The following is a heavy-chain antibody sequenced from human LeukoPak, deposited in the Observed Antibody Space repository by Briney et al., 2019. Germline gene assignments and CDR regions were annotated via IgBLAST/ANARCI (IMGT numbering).Heavy chain of an antibody. Sequence: GGSLRLSCAASGFTFSSYGMSWVRQAPGKGLEWVSAISGSGGSTYYADSVKGRFTISRDNSKNTLYLQMNSLRAEDTAVYYCASSFHDAFDIWGQGTMVTVSS. V-gene: IGHV3-23*01. J-gene: IGHJ3*02. CDR3: ASSFHDAFDI. CDR1: GFTFSSYG. D-gene: IGHD6-6*01. CDR2: ISGSGGST.